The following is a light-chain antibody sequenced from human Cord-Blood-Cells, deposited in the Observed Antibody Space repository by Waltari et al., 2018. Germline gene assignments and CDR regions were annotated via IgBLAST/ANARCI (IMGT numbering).Light chain of an antibody. CDR3: SSYAGSNNFVV. Sequence: QSALTQTPSASGSPGQSVTISCTGTSSAVGGSTYVPSYQQHPGKAPKLMIYEVSKRPSGVPDRFSGSKSGNTASLTVSGLQAEDEADYYCSSYAGSNNFVVFGGGTKLTVL. J-gene: IGLJ2*01. CDR2: EVS. CDR1: SSAVGGSTY. V-gene: IGLV2-8*01.